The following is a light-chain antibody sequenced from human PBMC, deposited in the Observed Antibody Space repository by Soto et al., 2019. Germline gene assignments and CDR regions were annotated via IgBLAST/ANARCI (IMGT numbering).Light chain of an antibody. CDR3: QQLNSYPGV. CDR1: QGISSY. CDR2: AAS. Sequence: DIPLTQSPSFLSASVGDRVTITCRASQGISSYLAWYQQKPGKAPKLLIYAASTLQSGVPSRFSGSGSGTEFTLTISSLQPEDFATYYCQQLNSYPGVFGPGTKVDIK. V-gene: IGKV1-9*01. J-gene: IGKJ3*01.